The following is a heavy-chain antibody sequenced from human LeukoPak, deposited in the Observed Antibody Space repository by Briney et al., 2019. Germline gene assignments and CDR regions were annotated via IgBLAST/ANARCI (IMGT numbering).Heavy chain of an antibody. CDR1: GFTVGSNY. CDR2: MYITGST. J-gene: IGHJ3*02. D-gene: IGHD1-26*01. Sequence: GGSLRLSCAASGFTVGSNYMSWVRQSPGKGLEWVSAMYITGSTHYAGSVKGRFTISRDNSKNALSLQMDSLRAEDTAVYYCARDSPIVGGTGASDIWGQGTMVTVSS. CDR3: ARDSPIVGGTGASDI. V-gene: IGHV3-53*01.